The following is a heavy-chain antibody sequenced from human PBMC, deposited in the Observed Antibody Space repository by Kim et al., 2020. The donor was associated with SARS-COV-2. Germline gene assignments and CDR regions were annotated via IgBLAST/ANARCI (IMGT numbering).Heavy chain of an antibody. Sequence: SETLSLTCTVSGYSISSGYYWGWIRQPPGKGLEWIGSIYHSGSTYYNPSLKSRVTISVDTSKNQFSLKLSSVTAADTAVYYCARDLRHRGSETGNWFDPWGQGTLVTVSS. CDR1: GYSISSGYY. V-gene: IGHV4-38-2*02. J-gene: IGHJ5*02. CDR2: IYHSGST. D-gene: IGHD3-10*01. CDR3: ARDLRHRGSETGNWFDP.